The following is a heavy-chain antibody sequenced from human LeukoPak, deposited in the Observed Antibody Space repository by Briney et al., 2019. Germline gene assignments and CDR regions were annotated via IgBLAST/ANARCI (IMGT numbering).Heavy chain of an antibody. CDR3: VRGRDYVGVAASLDL. D-gene: IGHD4-17*01. CDR1: GFNFSDYY. V-gene: IGHV3-11*01. J-gene: IGHJ5*02. CDR2: ISSRSITI. Sequence: GGSLRLSCVASGFNFSDYYMSWIRLTPGKGLAWVSYISSRSITIYYVDPVKGRFTISRDDAKNSLSLQMNNLRAEDTALYYCVRGRDYVGVAASLDLWGRGTLVTVS.